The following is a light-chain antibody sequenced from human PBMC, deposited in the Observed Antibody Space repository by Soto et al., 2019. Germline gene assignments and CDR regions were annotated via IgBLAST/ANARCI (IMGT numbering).Light chain of an antibody. CDR3: QKYKSAPFT. Sequence: DIQMTQSPPSLSESVGDRVTITCRASQGISNYLAWYQQKPGKVPKHLIYAASTLQSWVPSRFSGSGSGTDFTLTITSLQPEDVATYYCQKYKSAPFTFGPGTKVDIK. V-gene: IGKV1-27*01. CDR2: AAS. J-gene: IGKJ3*01. CDR1: QGISNY.